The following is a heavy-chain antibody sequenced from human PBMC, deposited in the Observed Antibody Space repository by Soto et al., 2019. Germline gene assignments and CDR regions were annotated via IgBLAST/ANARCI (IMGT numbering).Heavy chain of an antibody. D-gene: IGHD2-2*01. CDR3: ARGIATGQLDP. CDR2: INPDNVNT. Sequence: QVQLVQSGAEVKKPGASVKISCKASGYTFTRYTMNWVRQAPGQRHEWMGWINPDNVNTKSSQKFQDRVIITRDTSASTAYMDLSSLRSEDTAVYYCARGIATGQLDPWGQGTLVTVSS. CDR1: GYTFTRYT. J-gene: IGHJ5*02. V-gene: IGHV1-3*01.